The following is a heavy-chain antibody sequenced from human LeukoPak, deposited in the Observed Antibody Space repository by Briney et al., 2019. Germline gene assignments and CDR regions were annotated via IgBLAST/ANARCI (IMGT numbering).Heavy chain of an antibody. J-gene: IGHJ4*02. V-gene: IGHV3-23*01. CDR1: GFTFSDHY. CDR2: ISGSGGST. CDR3: AKHNRGDHEVDY. Sequence: PGGSLRLSCAASGFTFSDHYIDWVRQAPGKGLEWVSAISGSGGSTYYADSVKGRFTISRDNSKNTLYLQMNSLRAEDTAVYYCAKHNRGDHEVDYWGQGTLVTVSS. D-gene: IGHD4-17*01.